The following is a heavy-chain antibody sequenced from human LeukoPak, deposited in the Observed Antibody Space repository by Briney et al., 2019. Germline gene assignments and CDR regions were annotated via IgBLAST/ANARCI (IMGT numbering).Heavy chain of an antibody. CDR1: GYTFTSYG. V-gene: IGHV1-18*01. J-gene: IGHJ4*02. CDR3: AAARSPAASYY. CDR2: ISAYNGNT. Sequence: AASVKVSCKASGYTFTSYGISWVRQAPGQGLEWMGWISAYNGNTNYAQKLQGRVTMTRNTSISTAYMELSSLRSEDTAVYYCAAARSPAASYYWGQGTLVTVSS.